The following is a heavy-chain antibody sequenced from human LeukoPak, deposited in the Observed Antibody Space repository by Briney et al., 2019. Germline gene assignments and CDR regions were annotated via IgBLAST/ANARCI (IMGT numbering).Heavy chain of an antibody. J-gene: IGHJ4*02. CDR2: IVVGSGNT. CDR3: AADSNSYDSSGYSY. CDR1: GFTFTSSA. D-gene: IGHD3-22*01. V-gene: IGHV1-58*02. Sequence: ASVKVSCKASGFTFTSSAIQWVRQARGQRLEWIGWIVVGSGNTNYAQKFQERVTITRDMSTSTAYMELSSLRSEDTAVYYCAADSNSYDSSGYSYWGQGTLVTVSS.